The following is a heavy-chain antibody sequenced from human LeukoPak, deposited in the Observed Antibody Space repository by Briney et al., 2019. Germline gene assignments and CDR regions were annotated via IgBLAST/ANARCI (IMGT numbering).Heavy chain of an antibody. CDR2: ISSSSSYI. CDR1: GFTFSSYS. Sequence: PGGSLRLSCAASGFTFSSYSMNWVRQAPGKGLEWVSSISSSSSYIYYADSVKGRFTISRDNAKNSLYLQMNSLRAGDTAVYYCARAVVGATEGFDYWGQGTLVTVSS. CDR3: ARAVVGATEGFDY. D-gene: IGHD1-26*01. V-gene: IGHV3-21*01. J-gene: IGHJ4*02.